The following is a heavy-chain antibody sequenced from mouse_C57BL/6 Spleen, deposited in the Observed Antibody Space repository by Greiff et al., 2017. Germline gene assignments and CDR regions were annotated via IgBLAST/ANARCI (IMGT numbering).Heavy chain of an antibody. CDR1: GFNIKDDY. V-gene: IGHV14-4*01. Sequence: VQLQQSGAELVRPGASVKLSCTASGFNIKDDYMHWVKQRPEQGLEWIGWVDPENGDTKYASKFQDKATFTAATSSNTPYLQLSTLPSEDTAVYYCTTLRNWGQGTTLTVSS. J-gene: IGHJ2*01. CDR2: VDPENGDT. CDR3: TTLRN.